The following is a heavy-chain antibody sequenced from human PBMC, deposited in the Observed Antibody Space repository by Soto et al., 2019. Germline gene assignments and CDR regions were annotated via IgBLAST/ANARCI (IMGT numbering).Heavy chain of an antibody. V-gene: IGHV3-30-3*01. Sequence: PGGSLRLSCAASGFTFSSYAMHWVRQAPGKGLEWVAVISYDGSNKYYADSVKGRFTISRDNSKNTLYLQMNSLRAEDTAVYYCARDLMIVVVITNYYYYGMDVWGQGATVTVS. CDR1: GFTFSSYA. CDR2: ISYDGSNK. J-gene: IGHJ6*02. CDR3: ARDLMIVVVITNYYYYGMDV. D-gene: IGHD3-22*01.